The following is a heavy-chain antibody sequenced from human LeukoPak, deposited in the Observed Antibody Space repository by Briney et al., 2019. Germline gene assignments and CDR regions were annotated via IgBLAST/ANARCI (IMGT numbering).Heavy chain of an antibody. CDR3: ARGPDLAAAGNFDY. Sequence: PSETLSLTCTVSGGSISSYYWSWIRQPPGKGLEWIGYIHYRGSTNYNPSPKSRVTISVDTSTNNFSLKLSSVPAADTAVYYCARGPDLAAAGNFDYWGQGTLVTVSS. CDR1: GGSISSYY. CDR2: IHYRGST. V-gene: IGHV4-59*01. D-gene: IGHD6-13*01. J-gene: IGHJ4*02.